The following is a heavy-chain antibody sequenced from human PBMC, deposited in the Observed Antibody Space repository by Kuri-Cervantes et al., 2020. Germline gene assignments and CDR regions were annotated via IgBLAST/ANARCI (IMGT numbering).Heavy chain of an antibody. CDR1: GFTFSSYA. V-gene: IGHV3-23*01. Sequence: GESLKISCTTSGFTFSSYAMSWVRQAPGKGLEWVSAISGSGGSTYYADSVKGRFTISRDNSKNTLYLQMNSLRAEDTAVYYCARALKRYCSSTSCQHPFYFDYWGQGTLVTVSS. CDR3: ARALKRYCSSTSCQHPFYFDY. D-gene: IGHD2-2*01. CDR2: ISGSGGST. J-gene: IGHJ4*02.